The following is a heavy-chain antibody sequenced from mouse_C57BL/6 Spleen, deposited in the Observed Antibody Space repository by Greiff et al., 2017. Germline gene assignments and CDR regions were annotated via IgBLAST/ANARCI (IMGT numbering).Heavy chain of an antibody. CDR1: GFTFSDYY. CDR3: ARMDYGSSYGYAMDY. D-gene: IGHD1-1*01. J-gene: IGHJ4*01. CDR2: INYDGSST. Sequence: EVHLVESEGGLVQPGSSMKLSCTASGFTFSDYYMAWVRQVPEKGLEWVANINYDGSSTYYLDSLKSRFIISRDNAKNILYLQMSSLESEDTATYYCARMDYGSSYGYAMDYWGQGTSVTVAS. V-gene: IGHV5-16*01.